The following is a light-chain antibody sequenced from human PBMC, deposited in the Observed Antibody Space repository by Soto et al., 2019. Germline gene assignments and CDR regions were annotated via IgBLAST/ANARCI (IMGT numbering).Light chain of an antibody. J-gene: IGKJ4*01. V-gene: IGKV1-9*01. Sequence: IQLTQSPSSLSASVGDRVTITRRASQGITSYLAWYQQRPGKAPRLLIYSASTLQSGVPSRFSGSGYGTDFSLTISNLQPEDFATYYCQQLYSHPLTFGGGTKVEIK. CDR3: QQLYSHPLT. CDR2: SAS. CDR1: QGITSY.